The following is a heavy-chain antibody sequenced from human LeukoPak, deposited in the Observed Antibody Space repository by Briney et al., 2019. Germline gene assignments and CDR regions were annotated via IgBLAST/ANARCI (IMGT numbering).Heavy chain of an antibody. CDR2: ISAYNGNT. D-gene: IGHD6-19*01. Sequence: ASVKVSCKASGHTFTTYGITWVRQAPGQGLEWMGWISAYNGNTNYAQKFQGRVTMTTDTSTSTAYMDLRSLRSDNTAVYYCARDHDNFDVQWLIPDYWGQGTLVTVSS. CDR1: GHTFTTYG. J-gene: IGHJ4*02. CDR3: ARDHDNFDVQWLIPDY. V-gene: IGHV1-18*01.